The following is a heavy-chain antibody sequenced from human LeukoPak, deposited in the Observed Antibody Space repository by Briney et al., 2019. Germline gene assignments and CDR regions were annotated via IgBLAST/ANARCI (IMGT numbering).Heavy chain of an antibody. D-gene: IGHD5/OR15-5a*01. CDR2: ISYSGDNK. V-gene: IGHV3-11*05. CDR1: GFTFVDYY. CDR3: ARVALALVSTYFFDY. J-gene: IGHJ4*02. Sequence: GGSLRLSCVASGFTFVDYYMDWIRQAPGKGLEWVSYISYSGDNKNYGDSVKGRFTISRDNPKKTLFLQMNSQRAEDTAVYYFARVALALVSTYFFDYGGEGSLVTVSS.